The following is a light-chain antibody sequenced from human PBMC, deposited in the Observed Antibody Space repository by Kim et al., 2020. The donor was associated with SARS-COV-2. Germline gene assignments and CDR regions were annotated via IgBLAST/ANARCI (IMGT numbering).Light chain of an antibody. V-gene: IGLV1-47*01. Sequence: GQRVPISCSGGRSSSENNFVYWFVQLPGTAPKLLIYTANQRPSGVPDRFSGSKSGTSASLAISGLRPDDEADYFCATWDDNLYSPVFGGGTQLTVL. CDR1: RSSSENNF. CDR3: ATWDDNLYSPV. J-gene: IGLJ2*01. CDR2: TAN.